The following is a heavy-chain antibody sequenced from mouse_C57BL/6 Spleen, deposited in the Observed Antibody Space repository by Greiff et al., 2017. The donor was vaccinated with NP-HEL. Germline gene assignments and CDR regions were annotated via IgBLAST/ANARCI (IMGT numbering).Heavy chain of an antibody. CDR1: GYTFTSYW. D-gene: IGHD2-4*01. CDR2: IYPSASET. Sequence: QVQLQQPGAELVRPGSSVKLSCKASGYTFTSYWMDWVKPRPGQGLEWIGNIYPSASETHYNQKFKDKATLTVDKSSSTAYMQLSSLTSEDSAVYYCARPDYDYDGFAYWGQGTLVTVSA. V-gene: IGHV1-61*01. CDR3: ARPDYDYDGFAY. J-gene: IGHJ3*01.